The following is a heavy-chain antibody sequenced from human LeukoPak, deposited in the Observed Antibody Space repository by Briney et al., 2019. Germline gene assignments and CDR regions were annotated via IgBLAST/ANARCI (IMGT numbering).Heavy chain of an antibody. CDR3: ATFGGFPDY. V-gene: IGHV3-48*03. CDR1: GFTFNNSE. CDR2: ISSGAITI. D-gene: IGHD2-15*01. Sequence: GGSLRLSCAASGFTFNNSEMKWVRQGPGKGLEWLSYISSGAITIHYADSVKGRFTISRDNAKNSLYLQMNSLRAEDTAVYYCATFGGFPDYWGQGTLVTVSS. J-gene: IGHJ4*02.